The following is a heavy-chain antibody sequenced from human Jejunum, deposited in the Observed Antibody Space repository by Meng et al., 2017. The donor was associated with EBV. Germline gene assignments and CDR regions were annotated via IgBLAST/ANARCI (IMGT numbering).Heavy chain of an antibody. J-gene: IGHJ4*02. CDR3: ARVRCSGGSCFYFDY. D-gene: IGHD2-15*01. Sequence: QVQLQESGPGLVNPSXXXXXNXXVSGGSITSSDWWPWVRQPPGEGLGWIGEIYHDGSSNYSPSLKSRVTILLDKSENHFSLKLNSVTAADTAVYYCARVRCSGGSCFYFDYWGQVALVTVSS. CDR2: IYHDGSS. V-gene: IGHV4-4*02. CDR1: GGSITSSDW.